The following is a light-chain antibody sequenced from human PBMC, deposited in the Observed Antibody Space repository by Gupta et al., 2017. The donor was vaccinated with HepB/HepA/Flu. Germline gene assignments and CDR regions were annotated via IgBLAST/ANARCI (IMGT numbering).Light chain of an antibody. CDR3: QHKDTFPLA. J-gene: IGKJ4*01. Sequence: IQMTQSPSVVSASVGDRVTITCRASQDSSMWLAWYQQNPGDAPKLIIYSTSRVQRGVPSSFNGGGYGTDFTLTISSRQPEDFANYYCQHKDTFPLAFGRGTKVDIK. CDR1: QDSSMW. V-gene: IGKV1-12*01. CDR2: STS.